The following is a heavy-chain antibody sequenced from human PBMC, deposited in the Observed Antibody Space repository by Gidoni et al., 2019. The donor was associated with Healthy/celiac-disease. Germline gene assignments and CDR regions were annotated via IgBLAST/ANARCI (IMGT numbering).Heavy chain of an antibody. V-gene: IGHV5-10-1*03. CDR3: ARLGVEMATITLGKFDY. Sequence: EVQLVQSGAEVKKPGEYLRNSCKGSGYSFTSYWISWVRQMPGKGLEWMGRIDPSDSYTNYSPSFQGHVTISADKSISTSYLQWSSLKASDTAMYYCARLGVEMATITLGKFDYWGQGTLVTVSS. CDR1: GYSFTSYW. CDR2: IDPSDSYT. J-gene: IGHJ4*02. D-gene: IGHD5-12*01.